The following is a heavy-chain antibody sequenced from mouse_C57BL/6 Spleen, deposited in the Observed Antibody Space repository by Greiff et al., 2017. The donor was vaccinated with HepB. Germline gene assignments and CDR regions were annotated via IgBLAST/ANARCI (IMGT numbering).Heavy chain of an antibody. CDR3: AINYYSNGVFVY. J-gene: IGHJ3*01. V-gene: IGHV1-74*01. CDR1: GYTFTSYW. CDR2: IHPSDSDT. D-gene: IGHD2-5*01. Sequence: QVQLKQPGAELVKPGASVKVSCKASGYTFTSYWMHWVKQRPGQGLEWIGRIHPSDSDTNYNQKFKGKATLTVDKSSSTAYMQLSSLTSEDSAVYYCAINYYSNGVFVYWGQGTLVTVSA.